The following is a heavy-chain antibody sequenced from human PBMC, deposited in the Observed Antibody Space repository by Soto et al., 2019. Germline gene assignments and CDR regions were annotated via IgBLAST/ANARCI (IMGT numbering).Heavy chain of an antibody. J-gene: IGHJ6*02. CDR2: INAGNGNT. CDR1: GYTFTSYA. CDR3: ARGDPTVVNYYYGMDV. D-gene: IGHD4-17*01. V-gene: IGHV1-3*01. Sequence: QVQLVQSGAAVKKPGASVKVSCKASGYTFTSYAMHWVRQAPGQRLEWMGWINAGNGNTKYSQKFQGRVTITRDTSASTAYMELSSLRSEDTAVYYCARGDPTVVNYYYGMDVWGQGTTVTVSS.